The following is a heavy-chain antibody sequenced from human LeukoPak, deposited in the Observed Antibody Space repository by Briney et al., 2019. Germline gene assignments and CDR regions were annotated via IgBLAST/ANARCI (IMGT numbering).Heavy chain of an antibody. CDR2: LYTSGDT. Sequence: KPSETLSLTCTVSGGSIGSYYWSWIRQPAGKGLEWIGRLYTSGDTNYNPSLKSRLTMSLDTSKNQFSLKLSSVTAADTAVYYCARDEHDYGDYGTFDYWGQGTLVTVSS. D-gene: IGHD4-17*01. J-gene: IGHJ4*02. CDR1: GGSIGSYY. CDR3: ARDEHDYGDYGTFDY. V-gene: IGHV4-4*07.